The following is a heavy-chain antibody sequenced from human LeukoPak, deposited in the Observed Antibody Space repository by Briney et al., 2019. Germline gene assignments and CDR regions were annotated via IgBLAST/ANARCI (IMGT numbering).Heavy chain of an antibody. CDR3: AKNSYFDSSGLSP. J-gene: IGHJ5*02. D-gene: IGHD3-22*01. CDR1: GFTFSDYD. V-gene: IGHV3-30*18. Sequence: PGRSLTLSCAASGFTFSDYDMHWVRQAPGKVLELVAVISSDGGNKYYADSVKGRFTISRDTSKNTLYLQMNSLRPEDTAVYYCAKNSYFDSSGLSPWGQGTMVTVSS. CDR2: ISSDGGNK.